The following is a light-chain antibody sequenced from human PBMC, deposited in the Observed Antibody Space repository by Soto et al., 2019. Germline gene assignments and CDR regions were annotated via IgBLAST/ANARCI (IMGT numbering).Light chain of an antibody. CDR1: ELSKQY. CDR3: QSSDDTGNYYL. J-gene: IGLJ1*01. Sequence: SSELTPTPSVSLSPGHAARITCSGDELSKQYVYWYQQKPGQAPVLVTYKDSERASGIPERFSAPSSGTTVTLTISGVRAEDEADYYCQSSDDTGNYYLFGTGTKVTVL. V-gene: IGLV3-25*02. CDR2: KDS.